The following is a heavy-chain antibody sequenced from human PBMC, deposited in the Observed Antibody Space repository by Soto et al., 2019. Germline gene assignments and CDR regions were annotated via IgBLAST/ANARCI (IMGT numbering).Heavy chain of an antibody. CDR3: ARHRRYSGQLVRVSWFDP. CDR2: IYYSGST. CDR1: GGSISSSSYY. D-gene: IGHD6-13*01. J-gene: IGHJ5*02. V-gene: IGHV4-39*01. Sequence: SETLSLTCTVSGGSISSSSYYWGWIRQPPGKGLEWIGSIYYSGSTYYNPSLKSRVTISVDTSKNQFSLKLSSVTAADTAVYYCARHRRYSGQLVRVSWFDPWGQGTLVTVSS.